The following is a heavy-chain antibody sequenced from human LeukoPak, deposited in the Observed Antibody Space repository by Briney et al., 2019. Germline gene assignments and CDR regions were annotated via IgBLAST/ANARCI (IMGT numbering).Heavy chain of an antibody. J-gene: IGHJ2*01. Sequence: GGSLRLSCAASGFTFSSYYMHWVRQAPGKGLVWVSRIDSDGSSTRCADSVKGRFTISRDNAKNTLYLEMNSLRAEDTAVYYCARRGKYWYFDLWGRGTLATVSS. CDR1: GFTFSSYY. D-gene: IGHD3-10*01. CDR2: IDSDGSST. V-gene: IGHV3-74*01. CDR3: ARRGKYWYFDL.